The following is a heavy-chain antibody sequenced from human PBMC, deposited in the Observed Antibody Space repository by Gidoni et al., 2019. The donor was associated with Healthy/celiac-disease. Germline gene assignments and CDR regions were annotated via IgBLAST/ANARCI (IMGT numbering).Heavy chain of an antibody. CDR3: ARPVGSIAARQLDY. J-gene: IGHJ4*02. CDR1: GGTFSSYA. Sequence: QVQLVQSGAEVKKPGSSVKVSCKASGGTFSSYAISWVRQAPGQGLEWMGRIIPILGIANYAQKFQGRVTITADKSTSTAYMELSSLRSEDTAVYYCARPVGSIAARQLDYWGQGTLVTVSS. D-gene: IGHD6-6*01. CDR2: IIPILGIA. V-gene: IGHV1-69*04.